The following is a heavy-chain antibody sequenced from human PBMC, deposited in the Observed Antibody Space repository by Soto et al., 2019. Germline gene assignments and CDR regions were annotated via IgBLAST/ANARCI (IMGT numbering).Heavy chain of an antibody. V-gene: IGHV3-23*01. CDR3: AKGSFGFDY. CDR2: ISKSGDST. CDR1: GVTFTSYA. Sequence: GSLRLSCAASGVTFTSYAMTWVRQVPGEGLQWVSSISKSGDSTYYADSVKGRFTTSRDNSKNTLYLQMNSLRAEDTAIYYCAKGSFGFDYWGQGTLVTVSS. D-gene: IGHD3-10*01. J-gene: IGHJ4*02.